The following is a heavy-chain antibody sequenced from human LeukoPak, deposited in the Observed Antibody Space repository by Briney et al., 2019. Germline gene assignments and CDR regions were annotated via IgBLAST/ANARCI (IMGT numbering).Heavy chain of an antibody. D-gene: IGHD2-21*01. CDR3: ARRGISQGYYMDV. V-gene: IGHV4-39*01. Sequence: SETLSLTCTVSGGSISSSSYYWGWIRQPPGKGLEWIGSIYYSGITYYNPSLKSRVTISVDTSKNQFSLKLISVTAADTAVYYCARRGISQGYYMDVWGKGTTVTISS. CDR1: GGSISSSSYY. CDR2: IYYSGIT. J-gene: IGHJ6*03.